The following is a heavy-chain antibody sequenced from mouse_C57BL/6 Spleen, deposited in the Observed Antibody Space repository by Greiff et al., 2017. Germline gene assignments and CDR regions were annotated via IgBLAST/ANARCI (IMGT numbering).Heavy chain of an antibody. V-gene: IGHV1-15*01. CDR1: GYTFTDYE. D-gene: IGHD2-5*01. Sequence: VKLQESGAELVRPGASVTLSCKASGYTFTDYEMHWVKQTPVHGLEWIGAIDPETGGTAYNQKFKGKAILTADKSSSTAYMELRSLTSEDSAVYYCTRSNYYWGQGTTLTVSS. J-gene: IGHJ2*01. CDR2: IDPETGGT. CDR3: TRSNYY.